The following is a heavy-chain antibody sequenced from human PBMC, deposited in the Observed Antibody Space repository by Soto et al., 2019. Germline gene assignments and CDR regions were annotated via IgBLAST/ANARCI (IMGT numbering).Heavy chain of an antibody. CDR3: ARRRGSGSDYYYNYGMGV. V-gene: IGHV5-51*01. Sequence: PGESLKISCKGSGYIFCRYWIGCFLQMRVKVLEWMGIIYPGDSEIRYSPSFQGQVTISADTSISTAYLQWSSLKASDTAIYYCARRRGSGSDYYYNYGMGVWGQGTTVTVSS. J-gene: IGHJ6*02. D-gene: IGHD1-26*01. CDR1: GYIFCRYW. CDR2: IYPGDSEI.